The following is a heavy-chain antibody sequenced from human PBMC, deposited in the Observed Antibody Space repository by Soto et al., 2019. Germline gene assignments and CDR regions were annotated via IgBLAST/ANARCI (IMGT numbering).Heavy chain of an antibody. CDR3: ARLLLERSTYYFDY. CDR2: IYHSGST. D-gene: IGHD1-1*01. V-gene: IGHV4-30-2*01. Sequence: SETLSLTCAVSGGSISSGGYSWSWIRQPPGKGLEWIGYIYHSGSTYYNPSLKSRVTISVDRSKNQFSLKLSSVTAADTAVYYCARLLLERSTYYFDYWGQGTLVTVSS. J-gene: IGHJ4*02. CDR1: GGSISSGGYS.